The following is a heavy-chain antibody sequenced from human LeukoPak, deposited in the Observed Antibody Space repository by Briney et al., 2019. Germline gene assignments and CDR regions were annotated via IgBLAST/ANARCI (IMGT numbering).Heavy chain of an antibody. Sequence: PGGSLRLSCAASGFTFSSYAMSWVRQAPGKGLEWVSAISGSGGSTYYADSVKGRFTISRDNSKNTLYLQMNGLRAEDTAVYYCAKDRTSSYYYYYYMDVWGKGTTVTVSS. D-gene: IGHD1-14*01. V-gene: IGHV3-23*01. CDR1: GFTFSSYA. CDR2: ISGSGGST. CDR3: AKDRTSSYYYYYYMDV. J-gene: IGHJ6*03.